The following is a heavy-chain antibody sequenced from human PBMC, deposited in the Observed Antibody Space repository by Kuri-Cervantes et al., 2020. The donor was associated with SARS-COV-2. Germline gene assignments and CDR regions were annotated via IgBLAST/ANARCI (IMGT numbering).Heavy chain of an antibody. D-gene: IGHD3-16*01. Sequence: GGSLRLSCAASGFTFSSYAMSWVRQAPGQGLEWVSAISGSGGSTYYADSVKGRFTISRDNSKNTLYLQMNSLRAEDTAVYYCARPYDYVWGSYDYWGQGTLVTVSS. CDR2: ISGSGGST. J-gene: IGHJ4*02. CDR3: ARPYDYVWGSYDY. CDR1: GFTFSSYA. V-gene: IGHV3-23*01.